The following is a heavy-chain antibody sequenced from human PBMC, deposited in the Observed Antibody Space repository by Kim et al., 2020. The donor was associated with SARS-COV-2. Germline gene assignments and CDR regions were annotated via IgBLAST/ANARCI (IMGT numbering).Heavy chain of an antibody. J-gene: IGHJ4*02. CDR1: GFTFSSYG. Sequence: GGSLRLSCAASGFTFSSYGMHWVRQAPGKGLEWVAVISYDGSNKYYADSVKGRFTISRDNSKNTLYLQMNSLRAEDTAVYYCAKDLRGGSYWGIFDYWGQGTLVTVSS. D-gene: IGHD1-26*01. CDR2: ISYDGSNK. CDR3: AKDLRGGSYWGIFDY. V-gene: IGHV3-30*18.